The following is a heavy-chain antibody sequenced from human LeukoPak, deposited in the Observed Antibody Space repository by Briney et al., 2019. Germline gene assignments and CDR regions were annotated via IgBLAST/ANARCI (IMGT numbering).Heavy chain of an antibody. D-gene: IGHD2-21*01. Sequence: PSETPSLTCAVSGSSIGNYYWSWIRQPPGKGLEWIGYITYGGSTNYNSSLTSRLSISRDTSKNEFSLRLMSVTAADTAVYYCARIVEFQRQFDYWGQGMLVTVSS. J-gene: IGHJ4*02. V-gene: IGHV4-59*01. CDR3: ARIVEFQRQFDY. CDR1: GSSIGNYY. CDR2: ITYGGST.